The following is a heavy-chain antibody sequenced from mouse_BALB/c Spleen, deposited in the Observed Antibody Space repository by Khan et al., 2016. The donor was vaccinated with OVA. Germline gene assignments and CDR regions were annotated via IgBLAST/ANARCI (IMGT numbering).Heavy chain of an antibody. CDR3: ARHNFGPFAY. J-gene: IGHJ3*01. CDR1: GFTFSSYA. Sequence: EVELVESGGGLVKPGGSLKLSCAASGFTFSSYAVSWVRQTPEKRLEWVATINSDGAYTYYPDSVKGRFTISRDNAMNTLYLQMSSLRYEDTAMYYCARHNFGPFAYWGQGTLVIVSA. CDR2: INSDGAYT. V-gene: IGHV5-9-3*01. D-gene: IGHD1-3*01.